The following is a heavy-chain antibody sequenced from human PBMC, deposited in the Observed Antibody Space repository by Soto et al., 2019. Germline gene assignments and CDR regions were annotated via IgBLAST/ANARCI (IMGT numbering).Heavy chain of an antibody. CDR2: INPSGGST. V-gene: IGHV1-46*01. J-gene: IGHJ5*02. Sequence: SVEVSCKASGYTFTSYYMHWVRQAPGQGLEWMGIINPSGGSTSYAQKFQGRVTMTRDTSTSTVYMELSSLRSEDTAVYYCARDGGVDTAMVTDWFDPWGQGTLVTVSS. CDR3: ARDGGVDTAMVTDWFDP. CDR1: GYTFTSYY. D-gene: IGHD5-18*01.